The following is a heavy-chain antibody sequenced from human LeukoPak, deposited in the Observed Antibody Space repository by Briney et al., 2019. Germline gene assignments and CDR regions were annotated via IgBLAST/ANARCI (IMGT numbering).Heavy chain of an antibody. J-gene: IGHJ5*02. Sequence: ASVKVSCKASGYSFSSYDINWVRQAPGQGLEWMGIINPSGGSTSYAQKFQGRVTMTRDMSTSTVYMELSSLRSEDTAVYYCARVPYSGSYWFDPWGQGTLVTVSS. CDR2: INPSGGST. CDR1: GYSFSSYD. D-gene: IGHD1-26*01. CDR3: ARVPYSGSYWFDP. V-gene: IGHV1-46*01.